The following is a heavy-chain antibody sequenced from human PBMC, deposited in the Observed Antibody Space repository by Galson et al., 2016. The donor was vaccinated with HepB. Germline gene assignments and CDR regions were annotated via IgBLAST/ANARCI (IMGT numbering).Heavy chain of an antibody. CDR3: AKVLGAGYCGGSSCAMDV. V-gene: IGHV3-23*01. Sequence: SLRLSCAASGFTFNNYGMSWVRQAPGKGLEWVSSIRGSGGRTYYGGSARGXFTISRDNSKNTLFLQMNSLRAEDTAVHYCAKVLGAGYCGGSSCAMDVWGQGTTVTVSS. CDR2: IRGSGGRT. CDR1: GFTFNNYG. J-gene: IGHJ6*02. D-gene: IGHD2-15*01.